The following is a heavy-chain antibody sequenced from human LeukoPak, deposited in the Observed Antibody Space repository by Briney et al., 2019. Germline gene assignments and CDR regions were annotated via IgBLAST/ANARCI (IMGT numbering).Heavy chain of an antibody. V-gene: IGHV4-39*07. CDR3: ARESQIAPFSSSWYERYFDY. D-gene: IGHD6-13*01. J-gene: IGHJ4*02. Sequence: PSETLSLTCTVSGGSISSSSYYWGWIRQPPGKGLEWIGSIYYSGSTYYCPSLKSRVTISVDTSKNQFSLKLSSVTAADTAVYYCARESQIAPFSSSWYERYFDYWGQGTLVTVSS. CDR1: GGSISSSSYY. CDR2: IYYSGST.